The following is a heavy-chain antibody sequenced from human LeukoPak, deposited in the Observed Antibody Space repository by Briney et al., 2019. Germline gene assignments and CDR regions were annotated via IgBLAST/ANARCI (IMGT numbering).Heavy chain of an antibody. CDR1: GGSVSSGSYY. D-gene: IGHD6-13*01. CDR2: IYYSGST. Sequence: SETLSLTCTVSGGSVSSGSYYWSWIRQPPGKGLEWIGYIYYSGSTNYNPSLKSRVTISVDTSKNQFSLKLSSVTAADTAVYYCARAKGNSWYPYYFDYWGQRTLVTVSP. CDR3: ARAKGNSWYPYYFDY. J-gene: IGHJ4*02. V-gene: IGHV4-61*01.